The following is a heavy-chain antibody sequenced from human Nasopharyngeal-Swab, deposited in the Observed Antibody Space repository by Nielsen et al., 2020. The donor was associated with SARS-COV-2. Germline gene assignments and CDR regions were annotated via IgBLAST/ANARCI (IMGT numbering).Heavy chain of an antibody. Sequence: VRQAPGKGLVRVSRIDIAGTVTSYADSLKGRFTISRDNAKNTLYLQMNSLRVEDTAIYYCARGSSDWNGIDYWGQGTLVTVSS. V-gene: IGHV3-74*03. D-gene: IGHD6-19*01. CDR3: ARGSSDWNGIDY. CDR2: IDIAGTVT. J-gene: IGHJ4*02.